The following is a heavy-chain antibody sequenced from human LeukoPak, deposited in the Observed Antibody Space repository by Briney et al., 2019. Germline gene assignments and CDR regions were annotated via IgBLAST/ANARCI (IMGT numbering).Heavy chain of an antibody. CDR3: ARRLRTTVTTRAFDI. CDR2: IYPGDSDT. Sequence: PGGSLRLSCKGSGYSFTSYWIGWVRQMPGKGLEWMGIIYPGDSDTRYSSSFQGQVTISADKSISTAYLQWSSLKASDTAMYYCARRLRTTVTTRAFDIWGQGTMVTVSS. CDR1: GYSFTSYW. J-gene: IGHJ3*02. V-gene: IGHV5-51*01. D-gene: IGHD4-11*01.